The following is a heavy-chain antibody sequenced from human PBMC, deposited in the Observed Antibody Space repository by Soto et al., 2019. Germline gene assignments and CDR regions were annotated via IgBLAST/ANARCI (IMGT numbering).Heavy chain of an antibody. J-gene: IGHJ4*02. Sequence: GGSLRLTCAASGFTFSSDSMNWVCQAPGKGMEWVSYISSSSSTIYYADSVKGRFTISRDNAKNSLYLQMNSLRDEDTAVYYCARDRYDSSGYEAPFDYWGQGTLVTVSS. D-gene: IGHD3-22*01. CDR3: ARDRYDSSGYEAPFDY. CDR2: ISSSSSTI. V-gene: IGHV3-48*02. CDR1: GFTFSSDS.